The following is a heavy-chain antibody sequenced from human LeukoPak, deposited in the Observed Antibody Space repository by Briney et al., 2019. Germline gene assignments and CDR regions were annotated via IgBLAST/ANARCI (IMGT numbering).Heavy chain of an antibody. CDR2: IYTSGST. J-gene: IGHJ4*02. Sequence: SQTLSLTCTVSGGSISSGSYYWSWIRQPAGKGLEWIGRIYTSGSTNYNPSLKSRVTISVDTSKNQFSLKPSSVTAADTAVYYCARDISGSYRIPFFDYWGQGTLVTVSS. V-gene: IGHV4-61*02. CDR1: GGSISSGSYY. D-gene: IGHD1-26*01. CDR3: ARDISGSYRIPFFDY.